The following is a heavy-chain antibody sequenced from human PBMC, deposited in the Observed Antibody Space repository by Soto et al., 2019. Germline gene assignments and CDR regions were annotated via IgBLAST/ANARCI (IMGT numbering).Heavy chain of an antibody. CDR2: IISGGTRV. J-gene: IGHJ6*02. CDR1: GFTFSSDW. Sequence: PGGSLRLSCAASGFTFSSDWMNWVRQSPGKGLEWVSRIISGGTRVSHADSVKGRFIITRDNAKNTLYLEMHSLTADDTAVYYCARERTSKGGMDIWGQGTTVTVSS. CDR3: ARERTSKGGMDI. V-gene: IGHV3-74*01.